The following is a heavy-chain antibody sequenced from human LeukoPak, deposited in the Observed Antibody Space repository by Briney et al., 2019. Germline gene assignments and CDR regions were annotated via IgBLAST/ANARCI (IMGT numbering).Heavy chain of an antibody. D-gene: IGHD3-22*01. CDR1: GGSFSGYY. J-gene: IGHJ4*02. CDR3: ARGNLGYYYDSSGYYDYYFDY. CDR2: INHSGST. Sequence: SETLSFTCAVYGGSFSGYYWSWIRQPPGKGLEWIGEINHSGSTNYNPSLKSRVTISVDTSKNQFSLKLSSVTAADTAVYYCARGNLGYYYDSSGYYDYYFDYWGQGTLVTVSS. V-gene: IGHV4-34*01.